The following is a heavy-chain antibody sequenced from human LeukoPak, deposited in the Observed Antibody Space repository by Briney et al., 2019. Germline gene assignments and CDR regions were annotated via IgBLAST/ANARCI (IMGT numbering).Heavy chain of an antibody. CDR3: ARHYYDILTQRQDAFDI. CDR1: GDSISSGDYY. D-gene: IGHD3-9*01. J-gene: IGHJ3*02. Sequence: SQTLSLTCTVSGDSISSGDYYWSWIRQPAGKGLEWIGRISSSGSTNYNPSLKSRVTISVDTSKNQFSLKLSSVTAADTAVYYCARHYYDILTQRQDAFDIWGQGTMVTVSS. CDR2: ISSSGST. V-gene: IGHV4-61*02.